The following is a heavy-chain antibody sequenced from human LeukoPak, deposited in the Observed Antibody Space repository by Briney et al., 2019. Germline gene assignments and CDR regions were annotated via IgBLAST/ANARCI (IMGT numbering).Heavy chain of an antibody. Sequence: SVKVSCKASGGAFINSAINWVRQAPGQGPEWMGGVIPIFGRANYAQRFQGRVTMTEDTSTDTAYMELSSLRSEDTAVYYCATVSNLHYFDYWGQGTLVTVSS. J-gene: IGHJ4*02. V-gene: IGHV1-69*06. CDR1: GGAFINSA. CDR2: VIPIFGRA. CDR3: ATVSNLHYFDY.